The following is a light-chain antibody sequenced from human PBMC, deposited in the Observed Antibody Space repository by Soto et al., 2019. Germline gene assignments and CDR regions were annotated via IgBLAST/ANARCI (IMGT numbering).Light chain of an antibody. Sequence: QSALTQPRSVSGSPGQSVTISCTGTSSDVGDYNFVSWYQQHPGRAPKLIIFEVSNRPSGISDRFSGFKSANTAYLTISGVQPEDEADYHCSSYTTIKTVVFGGGTKLTVL. CDR1: SSDVGDYNF. V-gene: IGLV2-11*01. J-gene: IGLJ2*01. CDR2: EVS. CDR3: SSYTTIKTVV.